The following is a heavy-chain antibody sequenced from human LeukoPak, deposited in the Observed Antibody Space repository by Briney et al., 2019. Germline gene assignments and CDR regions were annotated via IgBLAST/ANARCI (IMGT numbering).Heavy chain of an antibody. CDR1: GFTFSSSW. CDR2: INSDGSST. J-gene: IGHJ6*02. D-gene: IGHD6-19*01. CDR3: AREYSSGWYAYYYYGMDV. V-gene: IGHV3-74*01. Sequence: GGSLRLSCAASGFTFSSSWMHWVRQAPGKGLVWVSRINSDGSSTSYADSVKGRFTISRDNAKNTLYLQMNSLRAEDTAVYYCAREYSSGWYAYYYYGMDVWGQGTTVTVSS.